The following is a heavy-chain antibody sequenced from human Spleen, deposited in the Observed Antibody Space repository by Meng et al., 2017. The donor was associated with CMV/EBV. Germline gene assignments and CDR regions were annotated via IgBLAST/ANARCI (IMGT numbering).Heavy chain of an antibody. CDR2: IYWNDDK. CDR3: AHSSDCSSTSCYTGIDYYYGMDV. D-gene: IGHD2-2*02. J-gene: IGHJ6*02. V-gene: IGHV2-5*01. CDR1: GFSLSTSGVG. Sequence: SGPTLVKPTQTLTLTCAFSGFSLSTSGVGVGWIRQPPGKALEWLALIYWNDDKRYSPSLKSRLTITKDTSKNQVVLTMTNMDPVDTATYYCAHSSDCSSTSCYTGIDYYYGMDVWDQGTTVTVSS.